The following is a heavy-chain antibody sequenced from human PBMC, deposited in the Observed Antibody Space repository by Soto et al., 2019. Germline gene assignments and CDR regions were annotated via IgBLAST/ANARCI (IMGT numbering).Heavy chain of an antibody. CDR3: ARIKGLRRHGAVDI. V-gene: IGHV4-34*01. CDR2: INHSGSN. CDR1: GGSFSGYY. J-gene: IGHJ3*02. D-gene: IGHD3-10*01. Sequence: PSETLSLTCSTSGGSFSGYYWGWIRQSPGKGLEWLGQINHSGSNHHNPSLERRVIISVDTSKNLFALNLTSVTAADTAVYYCARIKGLRRHGAVDIWGQGTRVTVSS.